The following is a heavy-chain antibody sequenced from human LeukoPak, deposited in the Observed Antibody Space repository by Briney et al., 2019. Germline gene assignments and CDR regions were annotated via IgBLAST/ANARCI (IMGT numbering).Heavy chain of an antibody. D-gene: IGHD2-2*01. J-gene: IGHJ4*02. CDR1: GGSISSSY. CDR3: ARGWGYANFDY. Sequence: SETLSLTCTVSGGSISSSYWSWIWHPPGKGLEWIGYIYYSGSTTYNPSLKSRVTISVDTSKNQFSLKLSSVTAADTAVYYCARGWGYANFDYWGQGTLVTASS. V-gene: IGHV4-59*01. CDR2: IYYSGST.